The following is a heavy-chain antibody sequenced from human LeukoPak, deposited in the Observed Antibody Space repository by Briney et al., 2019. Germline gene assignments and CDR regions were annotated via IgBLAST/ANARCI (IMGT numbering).Heavy chain of an antibody. D-gene: IGHD5-24*01. Sequence: ASVKVSCKASGSTFTSYDINWVRQATGQGLEWMGWMNPNSGNTGYAQKFQGRVTMTRNTSISTAYMELSSLRSEDTAVYYCARVVEMATILFDYWGQGTLVTVSS. J-gene: IGHJ4*02. CDR2: MNPNSGNT. CDR3: ARVVEMATILFDY. V-gene: IGHV1-8*01. CDR1: GSTFTSYD.